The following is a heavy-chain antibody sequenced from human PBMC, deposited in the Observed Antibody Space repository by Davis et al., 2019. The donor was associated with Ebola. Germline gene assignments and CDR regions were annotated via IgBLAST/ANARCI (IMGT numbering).Heavy chain of an antibody. V-gene: IGHV4-39*01. Sequence: SETLSLTCTVSGGSISSSSYYWGWXXPXXXFSXXWIVVIYYIGSTYYNPSLNLLVTISVDTSKNQFSLKLSSVTAADTAVYYCSRLYYFDYWGQGTLVTVSS. D-gene: IGHD6-13*01. CDR2: IYYIGST. CDR3: SRLYYFDY. J-gene: IGHJ4*02. CDR1: GGSISSSSYY.